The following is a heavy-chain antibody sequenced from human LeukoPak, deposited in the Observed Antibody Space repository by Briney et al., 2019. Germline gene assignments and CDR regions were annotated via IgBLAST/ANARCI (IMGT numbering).Heavy chain of an antibody. CDR3: AREGRNDYGGRESAFDI. D-gene: IGHD4-23*01. CDR2: ISSSSSYI. J-gene: IGHJ3*02. CDR1: GFTFDDYA. Sequence: PGRSLRLSCAASGFTFDDYAMHWVRQAPGKGLEWVSSISSSSSYIYYADSVKGRFTISRDNSKNTLYLQMNSLRAEDTAVYYCAREGRNDYGGRESAFDIWGQGTMVTVSS. V-gene: IGHV3-21*04.